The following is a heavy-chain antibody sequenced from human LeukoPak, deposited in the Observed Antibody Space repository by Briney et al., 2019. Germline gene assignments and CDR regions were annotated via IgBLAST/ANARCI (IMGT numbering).Heavy chain of an antibody. V-gene: IGHV1-18*01. J-gene: IGHJ4*02. Sequence: ASVKVSCKASGGTFSSYAISWVRQAPGQGLEWMGWIRAYNGNTNYAQKLQGRVTMTTDTSTSTAYMELRSLRSDDTAVYYCARASRNDFWSGYYVDYWGQGTLVTVSS. CDR2: IRAYNGNT. D-gene: IGHD3-3*01. CDR3: ARASRNDFWSGYYVDY. CDR1: GGTFSSYA.